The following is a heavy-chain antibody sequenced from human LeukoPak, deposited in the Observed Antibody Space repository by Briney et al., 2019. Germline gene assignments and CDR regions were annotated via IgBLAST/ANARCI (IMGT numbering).Heavy chain of an antibody. D-gene: IGHD2-15*01. CDR2: IYYSGST. J-gene: IGHJ6*03. CDR3: AKAIYCSGGSCYLGKYYYYYMDG. CDR1: GGSISSGDYY. V-gene: IGHV4-30-4*08. Sequence: SQTLSLTCTVSGGSISSGDYYWSWIRQPPGKGLEWIGYIYYSGSTYYNPSLESRVTISVDTSKNQFSLKLSSVTAADTAVYYCAKAIYCSGGSCYLGKYYYYYMDGWGKGTTVTVSS.